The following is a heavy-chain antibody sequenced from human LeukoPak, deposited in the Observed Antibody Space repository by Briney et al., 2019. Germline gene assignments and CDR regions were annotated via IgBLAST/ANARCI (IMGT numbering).Heavy chain of an antibody. V-gene: IGHV3-30*18. Sequence: PGGSLRLSCAASGFIFSGSWMAWVRQAPGKGLEWVAVISYDGSNKYYADSVKGRFTISRDNSKNTLYLQMNSLRAEDTAVYYCAKADMTTVNWWYYYYYYMDVWGKGTTVTVSS. CDR2: ISYDGSNK. D-gene: IGHD4-11*01. CDR3: AKADMTTVNWWYYYYYYMDV. CDR1: GFIFSGSW. J-gene: IGHJ6*03.